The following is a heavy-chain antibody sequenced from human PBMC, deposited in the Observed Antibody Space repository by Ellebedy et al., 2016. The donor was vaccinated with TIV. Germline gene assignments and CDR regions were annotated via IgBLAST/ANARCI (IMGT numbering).Heavy chain of an antibody. CDR2: IWYDGSNK. J-gene: IGHJ4*02. CDR1: GFTFSTYG. V-gene: IGHV3-33*08. Sequence: PGGSLRLSCAASGFTFSTYGMHWVRQAPGKGLEWVAVIWYDGSNKYYVDSVKGRFTISRDNAKNTLYLQMNSLRAEDTAVYFCARDGIVGGTTEYYFDYWGQGTLVTVSS. D-gene: IGHD1-26*01. CDR3: ARDGIVGGTTEYYFDY.